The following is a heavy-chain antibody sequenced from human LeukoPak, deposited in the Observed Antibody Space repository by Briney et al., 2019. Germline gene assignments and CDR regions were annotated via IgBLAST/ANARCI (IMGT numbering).Heavy chain of an antibody. CDR2: ISGSGGST. V-gene: IGHV3-23*01. J-gene: IGHJ3*02. CDR3: AKVRFDDYYDSSGYQTDAFDI. CDR1: GFTFSSYG. D-gene: IGHD3-22*01. Sequence: GRSLRLSCAASGFTFSSYGMHWVRQAPGKGLEWVSAISGSGGSTYYADSVKGRFTISRDNSKNTLYLQMNSLRAEDTAVYYCAKVRFDDYYDSSGYQTDAFDIWGQGTMVTVSS.